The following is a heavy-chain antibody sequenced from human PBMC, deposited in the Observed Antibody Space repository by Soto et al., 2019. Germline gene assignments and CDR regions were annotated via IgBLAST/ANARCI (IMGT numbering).Heavy chain of an antibody. Sequence: GGSLRRSCAASGFTFSSYGMHWVRQAPGKGLEWVAVISYDGSNKYYADSVKGRFTISRDNSKNTLYLQMNSMRAEDTAVYYCANLLYYDSSGYSDFDYWGQGTLVTSPQ. CDR1: GFTFSSYG. V-gene: IGHV3-30*18. J-gene: IGHJ4*02. D-gene: IGHD3-22*01. CDR2: ISYDGSNK. CDR3: ANLLYYDSSGYSDFDY.